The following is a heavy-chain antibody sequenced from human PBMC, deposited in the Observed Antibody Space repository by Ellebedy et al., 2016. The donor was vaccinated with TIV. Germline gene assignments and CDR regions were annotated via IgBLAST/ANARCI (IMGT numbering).Heavy chain of an antibody. V-gene: IGHV3-23*01. CDR3: VRDFDY. J-gene: IGHJ4*02. CDR1: GFAFNNFF. Sequence: GGSLRLXXAASGFAFNNFFMSWVRQAPGKGLEWVSTISGAGDDTHLADSVKGRFIVSRDNSMNTLYLQMNRLRIEDTAVYHCVRDFDYWGQGTLVTVSS. CDR2: ISGAGDDT.